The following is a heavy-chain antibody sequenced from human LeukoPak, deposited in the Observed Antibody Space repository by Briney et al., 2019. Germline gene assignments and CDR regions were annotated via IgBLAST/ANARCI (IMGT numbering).Heavy chain of an antibody. CDR1: GYTFTSYA. CDR3: ARVMRDGYNYDAFDI. CDR2: INAGNGNT. D-gene: IGHD5-24*01. V-gene: IGHV1-3*03. J-gene: IGHJ3*02. Sequence: GASVKVSCKASGYTFTSYAMHWVRQAPGQRLEWMGWINAGNGNTKYSQEFQGRVTITRDTSASTAYMELSSLRSEDMAVYYCARVMRDGYNYDAFDIWGQGTMVTVSS.